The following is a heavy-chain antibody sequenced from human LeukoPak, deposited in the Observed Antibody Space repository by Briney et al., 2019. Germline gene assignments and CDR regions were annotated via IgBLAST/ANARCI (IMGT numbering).Heavy chain of an antibody. V-gene: IGHV3-49*04. CDR1: GFTFSNAW. CDR2: IRSKAYGGTT. J-gene: IGHJ4*02. CDR3: TRGKDYYGSGSYYIAYYFDY. Sequence: GGSLRLSCAASGFTFSNAWMSWVRQAPGKGLEGVGFIRSKAYGGTTEYAASVKGRFTISRDDSKSIAYLQMNSLKTEDTAVYYCTRGKDYYGSGSYYIAYYFDYWGQGTLVTVSS. D-gene: IGHD3-10*01.